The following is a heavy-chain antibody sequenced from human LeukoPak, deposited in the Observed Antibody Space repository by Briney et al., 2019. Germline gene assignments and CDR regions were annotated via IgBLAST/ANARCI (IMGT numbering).Heavy chain of an antibody. V-gene: IGHV3-11*01. CDR2: ISSSGSTI. CDR3: ARALLVAARPFDY. Sequence: GGSLRLSCAASGFTFSDYYMSWIRQAPGKGLEWVSYISSSGSTIYYADSVKGRFTISRDNAKNSLYLQMNSLRAEDTVVYYCARALLVAARPFDYWGQGTLVTVSS. D-gene: IGHD6-6*01. CDR1: GFTFSDYY. J-gene: IGHJ4*02.